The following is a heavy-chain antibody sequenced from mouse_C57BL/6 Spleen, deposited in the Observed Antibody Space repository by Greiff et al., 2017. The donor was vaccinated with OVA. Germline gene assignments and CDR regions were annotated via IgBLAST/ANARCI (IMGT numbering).Heavy chain of an antibody. CDR2: IDPSDSYT. J-gene: IGHJ2*01. Sequence: VKLVESGAELVMPGASVKLSCKASGYTFTSYWMHWVKQRPGQGLEWIGEIDPSDSYTNYNQKFKGKSTLTVDKSSSTAYMQLSSLTSEDSAVYYCARRDYDAGYYFDYWGQGTTLTVSS. CDR1: GYTFTSYW. V-gene: IGHV1-69*01. D-gene: IGHD2-4*01. CDR3: ARRDYDAGYYFDY.